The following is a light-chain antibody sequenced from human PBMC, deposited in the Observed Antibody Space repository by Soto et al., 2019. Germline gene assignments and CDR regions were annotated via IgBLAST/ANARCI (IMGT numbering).Light chain of an antibody. Sequence: QSALTQPRSVSGSPGQSVTVSCIGTSSDVGDYHSVSWYQQHPGKAPKLMFYDVSKRPSGVPDRFSGSKSGNTASLTISGLQAEHEADYYCCSYVGGYSYVFGIGTKLTVL. V-gene: IGLV2-11*01. CDR1: SSDVGDYHS. CDR3: CSYVGGYSYV. CDR2: DVS. J-gene: IGLJ1*01.